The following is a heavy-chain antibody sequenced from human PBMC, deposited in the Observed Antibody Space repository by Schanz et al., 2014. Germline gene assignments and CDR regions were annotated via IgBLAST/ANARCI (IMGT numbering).Heavy chain of an antibody. CDR1: GFTFSNCD. V-gene: IGHV3-23*04. CDR2: IDGRGITT. Sequence: EVHLEESGGGLVQPGGSQRLSCAVSGFTFSNCDMTWVRQAPGKGLEWVAIIDGRGITTFYADSVKGRFTISRDNAKNTLYLQMNSLRAEDTAVYYCARDRWDWNNAFDIWGQGTMVTVSS. CDR3: ARDRWDWNNAFDI. J-gene: IGHJ3*02. D-gene: IGHD1-1*01.